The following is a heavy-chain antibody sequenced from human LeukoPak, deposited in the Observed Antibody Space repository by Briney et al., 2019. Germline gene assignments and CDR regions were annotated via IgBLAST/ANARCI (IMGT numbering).Heavy chain of an antibody. CDR3: AKGSIAITPPHPLDH. Sequence: GGSLRLSCAASGFTFSSYSMNWVRQAPGKGLEWVSSISSSSSYIYYADSVKGRFTISRDNAKNSLYLQMNSLRAEDTAGYYCAKGSIAITPPHPLDHWGPGTLVTVSS. D-gene: IGHD6-6*01. V-gene: IGHV3-21*01. CDR2: ISSSSSYI. J-gene: IGHJ4*02. CDR1: GFTFSSYS.